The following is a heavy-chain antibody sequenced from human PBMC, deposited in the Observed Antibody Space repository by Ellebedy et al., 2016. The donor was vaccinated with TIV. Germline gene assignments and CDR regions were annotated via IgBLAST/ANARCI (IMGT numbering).Heavy chain of an antibody. J-gene: IGHJ4*02. CDR1: GYTFTSYD. CDR3: ARVGWDIVVVVAAGYGPVGFDY. D-gene: IGHD2-15*01. CDR2: ISAYNGNT. V-gene: IGHV1-18*01. Sequence: ASVKVSCKASGYTFTSYDINWVRQAPGQGLEWMGWISAYNGNTNYAQKLQGRVTMTTDTSTSTAYMELRSLRSDDTAVYYCARVGWDIVVVVAAGYGPVGFDYWGQGTLVTVSS.